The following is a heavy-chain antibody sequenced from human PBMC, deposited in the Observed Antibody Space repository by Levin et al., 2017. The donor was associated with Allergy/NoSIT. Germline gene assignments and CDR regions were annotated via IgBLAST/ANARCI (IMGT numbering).Heavy chain of an antibody. CDR1: GFTFSSYA. Sequence: GESLKISCVASGFTFSSYAMSWVRQAPGKGLEWVSPISGSGGSTYYADSVKGRFTISRDNSKNTLYLQMNSLRAEDTAVYYCAKGGVGVIDYWGQGTLVTVSS. CDR3: AKGGVGVIDY. V-gene: IGHV3-23*01. D-gene: IGHD1-26*01. CDR2: ISGSGGST. J-gene: IGHJ4*02.